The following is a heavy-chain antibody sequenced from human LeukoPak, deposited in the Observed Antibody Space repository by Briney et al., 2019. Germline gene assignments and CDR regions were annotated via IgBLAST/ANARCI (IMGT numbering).Heavy chain of an antibody. CDR1: GFTFSSSA. CDR2: FSAGST. Sequence: GGSLRLSCVVSGFTFSSSAMSWVRQPPAKGLEWVSAFSAGSTYYRDSVKGRFTISRDISKSTMYLEMDSLRVEDTAVYYFATNRYGYNNYFEYWGQGNLVTVSS. D-gene: IGHD5-24*01. J-gene: IGHJ4*02. CDR3: ATNRYGYNNYFEY. V-gene: IGHV3-23*01.